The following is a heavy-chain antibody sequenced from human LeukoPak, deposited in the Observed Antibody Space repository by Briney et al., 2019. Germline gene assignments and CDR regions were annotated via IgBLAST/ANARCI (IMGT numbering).Heavy chain of an antibody. D-gene: IGHD6-19*01. CDR3: ATYSSGWYALDY. CDR1: GYMFTGYY. Sequence: ASVKVSCKASGYMFTGYYMHWVRQAPGEGLEWMRWINPNSGGTNYAQKFQGRVTMTRDTSISTAYMELSRLRSDDTALYYCATYSSGWYALDYWGQGTLVTVSS. J-gene: IGHJ4*02. V-gene: IGHV1-2*02. CDR2: INPNSGGT.